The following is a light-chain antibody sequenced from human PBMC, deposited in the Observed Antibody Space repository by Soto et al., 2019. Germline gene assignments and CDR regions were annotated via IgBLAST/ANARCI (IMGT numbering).Light chain of an antibody. J-gene: IGKJ3*01. V-gene: IGKV1-39*01. CDR3: RQSYSTPLT. Sequence: DIQMTQSPSSLPASVGDRVTITCRASQSISSYLNWYQQKPGKAPKLLIYAASSLQSGVPSRFSGSGSGTDFTLTISSLQPEDFATYYCRQSYSTPLTFGPGTKVDIK. CDR2: AAS. CDR1: QSISSY.